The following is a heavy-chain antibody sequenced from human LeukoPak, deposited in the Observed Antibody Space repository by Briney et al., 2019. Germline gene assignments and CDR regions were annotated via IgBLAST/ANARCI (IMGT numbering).Heavy chain of an antibody. V-gene: IGHV4-31*03. CDR3: ARDTLALETTVTTRGYSHAMDV. CDR2: IYYSGST. D-gene: IGHD4-11*01. J-gene: IGHJ6*02. CDR1: GGSISSGGYY. Sequence: SETLSLTCTVSGGSISSGGYYWSWIRQHPGKGLEWIGYIYYSGSTYYNPSLKSRVTISVDTSKNQFSLSLSSVTAADTAVYYCARDTLALETTVTTRGYSHAMDVWGQGTTVTVSS.